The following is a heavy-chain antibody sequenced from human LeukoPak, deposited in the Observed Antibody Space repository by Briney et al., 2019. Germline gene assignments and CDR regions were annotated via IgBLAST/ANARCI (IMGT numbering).Heavy chain of an antibody. D-gene: IGHD3-22*01. CDR1: GFTFSSYA. Sequence: TGGSLRLSCAASGFTFSSYAMSWVRQAPGKGLEWVSGISGSGGSTYDADSVQGRFTVSRDNSKNTLYLQMNSLRPEDTAIYYCAKEYSEYYRDTSGYFGSFDYWGRGTLVTVSS. CDR2: ISGSGGST. V-gene: IGHV3-23*01. J-gene: IGHJ4*02. CDR3: AKEYSEYYRDTSGYFGSFDY.